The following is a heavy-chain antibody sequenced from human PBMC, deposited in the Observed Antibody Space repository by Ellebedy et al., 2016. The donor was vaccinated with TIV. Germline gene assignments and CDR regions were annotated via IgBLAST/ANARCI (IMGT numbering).Heavy chain of an antibody. V-gene: IGHV4-61*01. CDR1: GGPFSSGPYY. Sequence: MPSDTLSLTCTVPGGPFSSGPYYWTWIRQSPGKAPEWAGYIYSSCSTNYNPSPKSRLTISLSTSKNQFSLKLTSVTTADTAVYYCARRIEAAGIDYWGQGTLITVSS. CDR2: IYSSCST. CDR3: ARRIEAAGIDY. J-gene: IGHJ4*02. D-gene: IGHD6-13*01.